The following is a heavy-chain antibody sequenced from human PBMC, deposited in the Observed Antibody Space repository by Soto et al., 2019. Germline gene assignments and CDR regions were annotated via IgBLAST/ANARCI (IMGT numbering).Heavy chain of an antibody. CDR1: GFTFSGYS. J-gene: IGHJ4*02. D-gene: IGHD1-26*01. CDR2: INHDGSEK. V-gene: IGHV3-7*01. CDR3: ARVGHIGARDL. Sequence: EVQLVESGGGLVQPGGSLRLSCTASGFTFSGYSMSWVRQAPGKGLEWVASINHDGSEKYYVDSVRGRFTISRDNAQNSLCLKMNSRRVEDTAVFYCARVGHIGARDLWGKGPLVTVSS.